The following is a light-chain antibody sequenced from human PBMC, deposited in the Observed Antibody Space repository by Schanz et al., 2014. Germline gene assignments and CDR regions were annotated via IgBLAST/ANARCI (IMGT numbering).Light chain of an antibody. Sequence: DIQMTQSPSTLSASVGDRVTLTCRASQSISGWLAWFQQKPGKAPKLLVYDASTLESGVPPRFSGSGSGTEFTLTISSLQPDDFAAYYCQAYHSYSPWTFGQGTKVEIK. J-gene: IGKJ1*01. CDR2: DAS. CDR3: QAYHSYSPWT. V-gene: IGKV1-5*01. CDR1: QSISGW.